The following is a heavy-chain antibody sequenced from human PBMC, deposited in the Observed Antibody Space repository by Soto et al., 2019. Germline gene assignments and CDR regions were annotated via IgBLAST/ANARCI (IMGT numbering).Heavy chain of an antibody. CDR1: GYTFTSYA. J-gene: IGHJ5*02. CDR2: INAGNGNT. D-gene: IGHD1-1*01. Sequence: QVQLVQSGAEVKKPGASVKVSCKASGYTFTSYAMHWVRQAPGQRLEWMGWINAGNGNTKYSQKFQGRVTITRDTSASTAYMELSSLRSEDTAVYYCARACTTGTRRFDPWGQGTLVTVSS. V-gene: IGHV1-3*01. CDR3: ARACTTGTRRFDP.